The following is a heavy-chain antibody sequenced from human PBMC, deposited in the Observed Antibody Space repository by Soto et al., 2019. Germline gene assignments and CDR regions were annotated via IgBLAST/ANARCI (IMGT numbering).Heavy chain of an antibody. CDR2: IIPIFGTA. CDR3: AGITYYYDSSGYGYYFDY. D-gene: IGHD3-22*01. Sequence: QVQLVQSGAEVKKPESSVKVSCKASGGTFSSYAISWVRQAPGQGLEWMGGIIPIFGTANYAQKFQGRVTITADESTSTAYMELSSLRSEDTAVYYCAGITYYYDSSGYGYYFDYWGQGTLVTVSS. J-gene: IGHJ4*02. V-gene: IGHV1-69*01. CDR1: GGTFSSYA.